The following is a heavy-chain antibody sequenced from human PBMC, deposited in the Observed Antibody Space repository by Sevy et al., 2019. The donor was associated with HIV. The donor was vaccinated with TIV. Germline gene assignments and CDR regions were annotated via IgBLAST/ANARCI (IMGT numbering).Heavy chain of an antibody. CDR2: ISIGSTYT. Sequence: GGSLRLSCAASGFSFSDYYMSWIRQAPGRGLEWISYISIGSTYTNHANAVKGRFTISRDNAKNSMYLQMNSLRAEDTAVYYCAKDHDFWSGYYQPYYFDYWGQGTLVTVSS. V-gene: IGHV3-11*06. CDR3: AKDHDFWSGYYQPYYFDY. D-gene: IGHD3-3*01. J-gene: IGHJ4*02. CDR1: GFSFSDYY.